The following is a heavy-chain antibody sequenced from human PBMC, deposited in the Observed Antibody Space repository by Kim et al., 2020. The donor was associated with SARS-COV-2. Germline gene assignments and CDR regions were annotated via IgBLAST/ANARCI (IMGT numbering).Heavy chain of an antibody. CDR1: GYTFTSYD. CDR2: MNPNSGNT. J-gene: IGHJ6*02. D-gene: IGHD6-13*01. V-gene: IGHV1-8*01. CDR3: ARGTDSSSWYEVYYYYYGMDV. Sequence: ASVKVSCKASGYTFTSYDINWVRQATGQGLEWMGWMNPNSGNTGYAQKFQGRVTMTRNTSVSTAYMELSSLRSEDTAVYYCARGTDSSSWYEVYYYYYGMDVWGQGTTVTVSS.